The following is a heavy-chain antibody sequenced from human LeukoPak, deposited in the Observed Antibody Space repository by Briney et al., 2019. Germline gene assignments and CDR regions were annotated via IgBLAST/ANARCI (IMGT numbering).Heavy chain of an antibody. J-gene: IGHJ4*02. CDR3: ARDNGQQLVTFDY. V-gene: IGHV1-46*01. D-gene: IGHD6-13*01. CDR2: INRSGGST. Sequence: ASVKVSCKASGYTFTSYYMHWVRQARGQGLEWMGMINRSGGSTSYAQKFQGRVTMTRDTSTSTVYMELSSLRSEDTAVYYCARDNGQQLVTFDYWGQGTLVTVSS. CDR1: GYTFTSYY.